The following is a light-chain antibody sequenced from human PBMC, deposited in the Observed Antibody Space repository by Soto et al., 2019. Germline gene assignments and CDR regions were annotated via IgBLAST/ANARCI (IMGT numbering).Light chain of an antibody. CDR1: HGIRRA. CDR2: AAS. CDR3: LLDYAYFWA. V-gene: IGKV1-6*01. Sequence: QVTQSPSSLSATVGDRVTSTCPTSHGIRRALGSYQQKPGKVPKLLIYAASTLQSGVPSRFSGSGSGRDFTLTISSLQPEDFATYYCLLDYAYFWAFGQGTKVDI. J-gene: IGKJ1*01.